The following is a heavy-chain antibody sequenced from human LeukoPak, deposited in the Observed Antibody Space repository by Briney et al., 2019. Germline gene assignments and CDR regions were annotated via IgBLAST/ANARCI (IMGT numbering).Heavy chain of an antibody. V-gene: IGHV3-23*01. J-gene: IGHJ4*02. CDR2: ISGSGGNT. CDR1: GFTFYSYA. D-gene: IGHD3-16*02. Sequence: GGSLRLSCAASGFTFYSYAMTWVRQAPGKGLEWVSAISGSGGNTYYADSVKGRFTISRDSSKNTLYLQMNSLRAEDTAVYYCAKGRNDYVWGTYRYDEGYLDYFDYWGQGTLVTVSS. CDR3: AKGRNDYVWGTYRYDEGYLDYFDY.